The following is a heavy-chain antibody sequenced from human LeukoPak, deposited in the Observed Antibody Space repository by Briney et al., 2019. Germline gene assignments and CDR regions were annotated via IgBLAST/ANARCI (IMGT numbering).Heavy chain of an antibody. J-gene: IGHJ4*02. D-gene: IGHD1-14*01. CDR1: GFTFGSHA. Sequence: GGSLRLSCAASGFTFGSHAMSWVRQAPGKGLEWVSATSDRGGSAYYADSVKGRFAISRDNSENTLYLQMNSLRAGDTAVYYCATNPYFDYWGQGTLVTVSS. V-gene: IGHV3-23*01. CDR3: ATNPYFDY. CDR2: TSDRGGSA.